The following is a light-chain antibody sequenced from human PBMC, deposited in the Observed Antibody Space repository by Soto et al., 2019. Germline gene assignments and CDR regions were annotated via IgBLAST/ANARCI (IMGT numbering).Light chain of an antibody. Sequence: QSVLTQPASVSESLGQSITISCTGTSSDIGGYNYVSWYQQHPGKAPKLMIYDVSNRPSGVSNRFSGSKSGNTASLTISGLQAEDEADYYCSSYTSSSTLVFGGGTQLTVL. V-gene: IGLV2-14*01. CDR3: SSYTSSSTLV. CDR2: DVS. J-gene: IGLJ2*01. CDR1: SSDIGGYNY.